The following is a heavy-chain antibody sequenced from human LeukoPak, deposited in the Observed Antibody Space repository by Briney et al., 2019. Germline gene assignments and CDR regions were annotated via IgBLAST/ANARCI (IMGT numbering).Heavy chain of an antibody. Sequence: SSQTLPLTCTVSVGSISSGGYYWSWIRQHPGKGLEWIGYIYYSGSTYYNPCLKSRVTISVDTSKNQFSLKRSSVTDADTAVYYCARSREWLTIGWYFDLWGRGTLVTVSS. V-gene: IGHV4-31*03. CDR3: ARSREWLTIGWYFDL. CDR2: IYYSGST. J-gene: IGHJ2*01. CDR1: VGSISSGGYY. D-gene: IGHD3-3*01.